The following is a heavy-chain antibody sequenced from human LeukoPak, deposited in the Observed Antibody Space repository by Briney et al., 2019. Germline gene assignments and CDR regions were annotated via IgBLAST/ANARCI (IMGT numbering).Heavy chain of an antibody. D-gene: IGHD2-21*01. V-gene: IGHV4-4*09. J-gene: IGHJ5*02. CDR3: ARRIVAGATNSHWFDP. Sequence: SETLSLTCTVSGGPIDSYYWSWIRLPPGKELEWIGYIYPSGGTHYNPSLLSRVSMSVDTSKNQFSLKVRSATAADTAVYFCARRIVAGATNSHWFDPWGQGTLVTVSS. CDR2: IYPSGGT. CDR1: GGPIDSYY.